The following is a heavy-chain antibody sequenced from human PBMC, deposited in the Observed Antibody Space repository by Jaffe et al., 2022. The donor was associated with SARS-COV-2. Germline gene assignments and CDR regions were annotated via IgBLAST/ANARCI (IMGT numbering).Heavy chain of an antibody. CDR1: GGSISSSSYY. Sequence: QLQLQESGPGLVKPSETLSLTCTVSGGSISSSSYYWGWIRQPPGKGLEWIGSIYNSGSTDYNPSLKSRVTISVDTSKNQFSLKLSSVTAADTAVYYCARRRLSGYFDYWGQGTLVTVSS. D-gene: IGHD3-22*01. V-gene: IGHV4-39*01. J-gene: IGHJ4*02. CDR2: IYNSGST. CDR3: ARRRLSGYFDY.